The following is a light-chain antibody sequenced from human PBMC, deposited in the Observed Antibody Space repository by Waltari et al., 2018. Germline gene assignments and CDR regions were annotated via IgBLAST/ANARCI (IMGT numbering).Light chain of an antibody. Sequence: DIVMTQSPDSLAVSLGERVTINCRSSQNLLYNSDNKNYLAWFQQKPGQPPKLIIYWASPRESGVPDRFSGSGSGTEFTLTISSLQAADVAVYYCQQCYSTPYTFGQGTKLEIK. J-gene: IGKJ2*01. CDR2: WAS. V-gene: IGKV4-1*01. CDR3: QQCYSTPYT. CDR1: QNLLYNSDNKNY.